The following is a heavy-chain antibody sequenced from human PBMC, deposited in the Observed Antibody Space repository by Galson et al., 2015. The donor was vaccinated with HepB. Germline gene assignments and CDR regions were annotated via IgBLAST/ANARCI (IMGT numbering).Heavy chain of an antibody. CDR2: IIPILGIA. Sequence: SVKVSCKASGGTFRSYAISWVRQAPGQGLEWMGRIIPILGIANYAQKFQGRVTITADKSTSTAYMELSSLRSEDTAVYYCATGRSFHYFGSGSYCDYWGQGTLVTVSS. V-gene: IGHV1-69*04. CDR3: ATGRSFHYFGSGSYCDY. J-gene: IGHJ4*02. CDR1: GGTFRSYA. D-gene: IGHD3-10*01.